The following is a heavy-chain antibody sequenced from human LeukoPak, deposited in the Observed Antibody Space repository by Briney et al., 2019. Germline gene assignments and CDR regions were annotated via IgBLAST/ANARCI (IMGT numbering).Heavy chain of an antibody. CDR2: IYSGGRT. CDR3: AREGTVTTTSDY. D-gene: IGHD4-11*01. V-gene: IGHV3-66*02. CDR1: GFTVSSNH. Sequence: GGSLRLSCAASGFTVSSNHMSWVRQAPGKGLEWVSVIYSGGRTYYAGSVKGRFTVSRDNSRNTVYLQMSSLRAEDTAVYYCAREGTVTTTSDYWGQGTLVTVSS. J-gene: IGHJ4*02.